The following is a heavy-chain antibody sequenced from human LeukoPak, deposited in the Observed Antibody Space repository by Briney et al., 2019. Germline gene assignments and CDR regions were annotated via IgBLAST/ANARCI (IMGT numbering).Heavy chain of an antibody. CDR3: ARRRGDTAGGAFDI. J-gene: IGHJ3*02. D-gene: IGHD2-21*02. V-gene: IGHV5-10-1*04. Sequence: GESLKISCKGSGYSFTSYWISWVRQMPGKGLEWMGRIDPSDSYTNYSPSFQGQVTISADRSISTAYLQWSSLKASDTALYFCARRRGDTAGGAFDIWGQGTMVTVSS. CDR1: GYSFTSYW. CDR2: IDPSDSYT.